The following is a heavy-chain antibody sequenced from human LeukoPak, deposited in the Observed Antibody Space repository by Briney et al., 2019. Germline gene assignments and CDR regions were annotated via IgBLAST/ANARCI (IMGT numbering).Heavy chain of an antibody. CDR3: ARVYYHGSGSNYFDY. V-gene: IGHV4-34*01. CDR2: INHSGST. D-gene: IGHD3-10*01. J-gene: IGHJ4*02. Sequence: SETLSLTCAVYGGSFSGYYRSWIRQPPGKGLEWIGEINHSGSTNYNPSLKSRVTISVDTSKNQFSLKLSSVTAADTAVYYCARVYYHGSGSNYFDYWGQGTLVTVSS. CDR1: GGSFSGYY.